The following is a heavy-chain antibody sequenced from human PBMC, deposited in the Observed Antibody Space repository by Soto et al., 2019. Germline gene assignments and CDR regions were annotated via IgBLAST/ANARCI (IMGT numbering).Heavy chain of an antibody. CDR3: AKSTSYNSWPYFDY. CDR2: ISGSGGST. CDR1: GFTFSSYA. V-gene: IGHV3-23*01. D-gene: IGHD6-13*01. J-gene: IGHJ4*02. Sequence: GGSLRLSCAASGFTFSSYAMSWVRQAPGKGLEWVSGISGSGGSTYYADSVKGRFTISRDNSKNTLYLQMNSLRAEDTAVYYCAKSTSYNSWPYFDYWGQETLVTVSS.